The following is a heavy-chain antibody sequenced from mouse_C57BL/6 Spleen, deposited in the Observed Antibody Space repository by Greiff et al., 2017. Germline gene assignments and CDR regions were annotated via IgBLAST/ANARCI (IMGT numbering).Heavy chain of an antibody. Sequence: QVQLQQPGAELVRPGSSLKLSCKASGYTFTSYWMDWVKQRPGQGLEWIGNIYPSDSETHYNQKFKDKATLTVDKSSSTAYMQLSSLTSEDSAVYYCARSEYYGSSFYAMDYWGQGTSVTVSS. V-gene: IGHV1-61*01. CDR1: GYTFTSYW. D-gene: IGHD1-1*01. J-gene: IGHJ4*01. CDR3: ARSEYYGSSFYAMDY. CDR2: IYPSDSET.